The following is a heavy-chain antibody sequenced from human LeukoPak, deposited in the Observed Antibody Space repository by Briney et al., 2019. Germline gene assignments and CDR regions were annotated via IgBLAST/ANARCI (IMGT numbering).Heavy chain of an antibody. CDR1: GFTFSSYS. CDR3: ARIDGDYVGAFDI. J-gene: IGHJ3*02. CDR2: ISSSSSYI. D-gene: IGHD4-17*01. Sequence: GGSLRLSCAASGFTFSSYSMNWVRQAPGKGLEWVSSISSSSSYIYYADSVKGRFTISRDNAKNSLYLQMNSLRAEDTAVYYCARIDGDYVGAFDIWGQGTMVTVSS. V-gene: IGHV3-21*01.